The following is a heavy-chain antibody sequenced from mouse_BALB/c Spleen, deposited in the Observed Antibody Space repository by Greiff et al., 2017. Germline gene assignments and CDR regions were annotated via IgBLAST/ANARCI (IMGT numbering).Heavy chain of an antibody. CDR1: GYTFTSYW. CDR2: INPITVYT. Sequence: VQLQQSGAELAKPGASVKMSCKASGYTFTSYWMHWVKQRPGQGLEWIGYINPITVYTEYNQKFKDKATLTADKSSSTAYMQLSSLTSEDSAGYYCAHGGRYFDYWGQGTTRTVSS. J-gene: IGHJ2*01. D-gene: IGHD1-1*02. CDR3: AHGGRYFDY. V-gene: IGHV1-7*01.